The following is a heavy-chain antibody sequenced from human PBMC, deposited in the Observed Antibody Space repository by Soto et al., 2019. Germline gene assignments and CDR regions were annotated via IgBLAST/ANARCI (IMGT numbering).Heavy chain of an antibody. CDR2: ISYDGSNK. V-gene: IGHV3-30*18. Sequence: QVQLVESGGGVVQPGRSLRLSCAASGFTFSSYGMHWVRQAPGKGLEWVAVISYDGSNKYYADSVKGRFTISRDNSKNTLYLQMNSLRAEDTAVYYCAKDRGGQYGSWGQGTLVTVSS. J-gene: IGHJ5*02. CDR1: GFTFSSYG. D-gene: IGHD3-10*01. CDR3: AKDRGGQYGS.